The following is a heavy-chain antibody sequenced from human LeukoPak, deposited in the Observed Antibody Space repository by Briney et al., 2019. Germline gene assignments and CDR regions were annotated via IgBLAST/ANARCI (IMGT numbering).Heavy chain of an antibody. Sequence: GASVKVSCKASGGTFSSYAISWVRQAPGQGLEWMGGIIPIFGTANYAQKFQGRVTITADKSTSTAYMELSSLRSEDTAVYYCAKVVAAIPSDNWFDPRGQGTLVTVSS. CDR3: AKVVAAIPSDNWFDP. V-gene: IGHV1-69*06. J-gene: IGHJ5*02. CDR2: IIPIFGTA. D-gene: IGHD2-15*01. CDR1: GGTFSSYA.